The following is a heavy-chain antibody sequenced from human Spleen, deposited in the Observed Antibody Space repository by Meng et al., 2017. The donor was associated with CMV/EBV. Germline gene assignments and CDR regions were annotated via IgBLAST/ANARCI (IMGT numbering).Heavy chain of an antibody. D-gene: IGHD3/OR15-3a*01. CDR2: ISSSSTYI. V-gene: IGHV3-21*01. CDR3: ARDHWTGSSSDV. Sequence: GESLKISCAASGFTFSSYEMNWVRQAPGKGLEWVSSISSSSTYIHHADSVKGRFTVSRDNAKNSVYLQMNSLRAEDTAVYYCARDHWTGSSSDVWGQGTTVTVSS. CDR1: GFTFSSYE. J-gene: IGHJ6*02.